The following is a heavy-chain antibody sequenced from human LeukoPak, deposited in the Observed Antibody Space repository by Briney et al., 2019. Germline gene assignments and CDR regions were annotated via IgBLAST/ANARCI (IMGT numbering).Heavy chain of an antibody. Sequence: PGGSLRLSCVASGFTVSSYYVSWVRQAPGKGLEWVSVIYSGGSTYYADSVKGRFTISRDNSKNTLYLQMNSLRAEDTAVYYCASRSGWRYFDYWGQGTLVTVSS. CDR3: ASRSGWRYFDY. CDR2: IYSGGST. J-gene: IGHJ4*02. V-gene: IGHV3-53*01. D-gene: IGHD6-19*01. CDR1: GFTVSSYY.